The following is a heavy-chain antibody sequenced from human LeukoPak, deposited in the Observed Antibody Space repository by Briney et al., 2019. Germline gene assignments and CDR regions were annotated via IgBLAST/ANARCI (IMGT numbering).Heavy chain of an antibody. D-gene: IGHD5-18*01. V-gene: IGHV3-23*01. Sequence: GGSLRLSCAASGFTFSSYAMSWVRRAPGKGLEWVSGISGPGGSTYYADSVRGRFTISRDNSKNTLYLQMNSLRAEDTAVYYCAKGLTYNYAYQFDYWGQGTLVTVSS. CDR1: GFTFSSYA. J-gene: IGHJ4*02. CDR3: AKGLTYNYAYQFDY. CDR2: ISGPGGST.